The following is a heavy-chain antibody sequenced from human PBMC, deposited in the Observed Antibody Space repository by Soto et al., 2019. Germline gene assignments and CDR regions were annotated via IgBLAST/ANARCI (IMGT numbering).Heavy chain of an antibody. CDR3: ARQGCSSTSCYLDNWFDP. J-gene: IGHJ5*02. Sequence: PGESLKISCKGSGYSFTSYWISWVRQMPGKGLEWMGRIDPSDSYTNYSPSFQGHVTISADKSISTAYLQWSSLKASDTAMYYCARQGCSSTSCYLDNWFDPWGQGTLVTVSS. D-gene: IGHD2-2*01. V-gene: IGHV5-10-1*01. CDR2: IDPSDSYT. CDR1: GYSFTSYW.